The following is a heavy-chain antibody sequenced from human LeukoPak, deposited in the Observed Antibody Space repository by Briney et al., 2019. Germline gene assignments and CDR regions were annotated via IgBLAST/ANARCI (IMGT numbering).Heavy chain of an antibody. J-gene: IGHJ4*02. V-gene: IGHV4-30-2*01. CDR3: ARAKGSYAVIDY. Sequence: SETLSLTCAVSGGSISSGGYSWSWIRQPPGKGLEWIGYIYHSGSTYYNPSLKSRVTISVDRSKNQFSLKLSSVTAADTAVYYCARAKGSYAVIDYWGQGTLVTVSS. CDR2: IYHSGST. CDR1: GGSISSGGYS. D-gene: IGHD2-2*01.